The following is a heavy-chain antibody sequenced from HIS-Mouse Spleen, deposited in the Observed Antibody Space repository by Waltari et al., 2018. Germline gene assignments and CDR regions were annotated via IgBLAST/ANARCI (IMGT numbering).Heavy chain of an antibody. J-gene: IGHJ4*02. CDR3: ARIQAGKLELPFDY. CDR1: GFSLSTSGMC. V-gene: IGHV2-70*15. D-gene: IGHD1-7*01. Sequence: QVTLRESGPALVKPTQTLTLTCTFSGFSLSTSGMCVSWIRQPPGKALEWLARIDWDDDKYYSTSRKTRLTISKDTSKNQVVLTMTNMDPVDTATYYCARIQAGKLELPFDYWGRGTLVTVSS. CDR2: IDWDDDK.